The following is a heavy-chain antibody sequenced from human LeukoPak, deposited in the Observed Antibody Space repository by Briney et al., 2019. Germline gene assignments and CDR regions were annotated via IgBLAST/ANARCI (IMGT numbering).Heavy chain of an antibody. V-gene: IGHV4-34*01. CDR1: GGSFSGYY. Sequence: SETLSLTCAVYGGSFSGYYWSWIRQPPGKGLEWIGEINHSGSTNYNPSLKSRVTISVDTSKNQFSLKLSSVTAADTAVYYYARGNPNAYQLLGPYFDYWGQGTLVTVSS. CDR2: INHSGST. J-gene: IGHJ4*02. D-gene: IGHD2-2*01. CDR3: ARGNPNAYQLLGPYFDY.